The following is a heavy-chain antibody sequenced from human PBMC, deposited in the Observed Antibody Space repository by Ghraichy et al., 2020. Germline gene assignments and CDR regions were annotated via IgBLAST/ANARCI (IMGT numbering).Heavy chain of an antibody. CDR1: GFTFSSYA. CDR2: ISGSGGST. D-gene: IGHD2-15*01. V-gene: IGHV3-23*01. J-gene: IGHJ5*02. Sequence: GGSLRLSCAASGFTFSSYAMSWVRQAPGKGLEWVSAISGSGGSTYYADSVKGRFTISRDNSKNTLYLQMNSLRAEDTAVYYCAKDGYCSGGSCYAEYNWFDPWGQGTLVTVSS. CDR3: AKDGYCSGGSCYAEYNWFDP.